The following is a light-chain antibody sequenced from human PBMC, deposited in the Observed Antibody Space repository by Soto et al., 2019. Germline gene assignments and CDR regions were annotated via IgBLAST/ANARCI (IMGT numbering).Light chain of an antibody. CDR3: QQSDSMPWT. CDR1: QIINNL. V-gene: IGKV1-5*03. J-gene: IGKJ1*01. CDR2: KAS. Sequence: DIQMTQSPSTLSASVGDSVTFTCRASQIINNLLAWYRQKPGKAPKLLIYKASTLESGVPSRFSGSGSGTEFTLTISSLQPEDSATYYCQQSDSMPWTFGQGTKVEIK.